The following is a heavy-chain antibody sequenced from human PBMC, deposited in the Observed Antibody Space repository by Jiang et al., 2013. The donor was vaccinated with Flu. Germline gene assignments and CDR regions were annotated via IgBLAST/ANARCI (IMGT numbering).Heavy chain of an antibody. CDR2: ISSSGSTI. J-gene: IGHJ3*02. D-gene: IGHD5-12*01. Sequence: SGFTFSDYYMSWIRQAPGKGLEWVSYISSSGSTIYYADSVKGRFTISRDNAKNSLYLQMNSLRAEDTAVYYCASTINIVATVALDAFDIWGQGTMVTISS. V-gene: IGHV3-11*01. CDR1: GFTFSDYY. CDR3: ASTINIVATVALDAFDI.